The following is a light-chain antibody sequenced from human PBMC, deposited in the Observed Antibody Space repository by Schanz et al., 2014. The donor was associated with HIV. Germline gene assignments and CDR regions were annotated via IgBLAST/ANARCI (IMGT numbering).Light chain of an antibody. CDR2: DAS. V-gene: IGKV3-15*01. CDR1: QTVNIH. Sequence: EVVMTQSPATLSVSPGERATLSCRASQTVNIHLAWYQQKPGQAPRLLIYDASTRATGLPARFSASGSGTEFTLAISSLQSEDFAVYYCQQYNNWPPITFGQGTRLEIK. CDR3: QQYNNWPPIT. J-gene: IGKJ5*01.